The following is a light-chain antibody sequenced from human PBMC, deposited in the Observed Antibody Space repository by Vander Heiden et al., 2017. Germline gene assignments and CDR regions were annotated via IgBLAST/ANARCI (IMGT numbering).Light chain of an antibody. CDR2: AAS. J-gene: IGKJ1*01. CDR1: QGIRND. Sequence: AIQLTQSPSSLSSSVGDRVTITCRASQGIRNDLGWYQQKPGKAPKLLIYAASSLQSGVPSRFSGSGSGTDFTLTISSLQPEDFATYYCLQDYNYPWTFGQGTKVEIK. V-gene: IGKV1-6*01. CDR3: LQDYNYPWT.